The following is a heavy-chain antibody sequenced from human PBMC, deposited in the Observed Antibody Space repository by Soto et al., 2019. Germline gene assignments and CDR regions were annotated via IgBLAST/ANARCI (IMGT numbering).Heavy chain of an antibody. D-gene: IGHD3-3*01. Sequence: GGSLRLSCAASGFTFSSYAMHWVRQAPGKGLEWVAVISYDGSNKYYADSVKGRFTISRDNSKNTLYLQTNSLRAEDTAVYYCARDKKRLFWSGPTYGMDVWGQGTTVTVSS. CDR2: ISYDGSNK. CDR1: GFTFSSYA. J-gene: IGHJ6*02. CDR3: ARDKKRLFWSGPTYGMDV. V-gene: IGHV3-30-3*01.